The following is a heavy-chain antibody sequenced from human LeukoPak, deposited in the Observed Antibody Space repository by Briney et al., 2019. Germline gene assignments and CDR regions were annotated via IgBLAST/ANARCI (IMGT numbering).Heavy chain of an antibody. CDR1: GFTLSSYG. CDR3: AELGITMIGGV. D-gene: IGHD3-10*02. V-gene: IGHV3-23*01. Sequence: GGSLRLSCAASGFTLSSYGMSWVRQAPGKGLEWVSGISYSGGSTHYADSVKGRFTISRDNAKNSLYLQMNSLRAEDTAVYYCAELGITMIGGVWGKGTTVTISS. CDR2: ISYSGGST. J-gene: IGHJ6*04.